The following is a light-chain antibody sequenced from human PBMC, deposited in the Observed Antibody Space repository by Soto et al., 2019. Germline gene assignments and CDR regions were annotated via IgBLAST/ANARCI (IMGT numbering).Light chain of an antibody. J-gene: IGKJ4*01. CDR3: QQSYSTPLT. CDR1: QSIGNY. CDR2: GAS. V-gene: IGKV1-39*01. Sequence: DIQMTQSQSSLSASVGDRVTITCRASQSIGNYLNWYQHKPGKAPKLLIYGASSLHSGVPSSFSGSGSGTDFTLTISSLQPEDFATYYCQQSYSTPLTFGGGTKVDIK.